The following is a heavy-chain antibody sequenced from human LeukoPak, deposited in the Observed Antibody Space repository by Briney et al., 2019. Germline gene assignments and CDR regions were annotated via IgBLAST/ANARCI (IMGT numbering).Heavy chain of an antibody. CDR3: ARVVGAKDWFDP. V-gene: IGHV4-38-2*02. CDR1: GGSISSYY. D-gene: IGHD1-26*01. J-gene: IGHJ5*02. CDR2: IYHSGST. Sequence: SETLSLTCTVSGGSISSYYWSWIRQPPGKGLEWIGSIYHSGSTYYNPSLKSRVTISVDTSKNQFSLKLSSVTAADTAVYYCARVVGAKDWFDPWGQGTLATVSS.